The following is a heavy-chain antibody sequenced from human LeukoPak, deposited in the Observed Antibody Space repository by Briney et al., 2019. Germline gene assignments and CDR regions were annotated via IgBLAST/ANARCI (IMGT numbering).Heavy chain of an antibody. D-gene: IGHD3-10*01. CDR3: ARGGVWFGESRHFDY. V-gene: IGHV4-30-4*08. CDR2: IYYSGST. CDR1: GGSISSGDYY. Sequence: SETLSLTCTVSGGSISSGDYYWSWIRQPPGKGMEWIGYIYYSGSTYYNPSLKSRVTISVDTSKNQFSLKLSSVTAADTAVYYCARGGVWFGESRHFDYWGQGTLVTVSS. J-gene: IGHJ4*02.